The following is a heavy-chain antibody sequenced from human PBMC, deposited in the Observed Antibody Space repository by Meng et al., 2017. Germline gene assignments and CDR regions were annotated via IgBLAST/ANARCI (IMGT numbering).Heavy chain of an antibody. CDR3: STGPVGPGRQIETPNWYFEL. CDR2: FDPEDGET. V-gene: IGHV1-24*01. J-gene: IGHJ2*01. CDR1: GYTLTELS. Sequence: ASVKVSCKVSGYTLTELSMHWVRQAPGKGLEWRGGFDPEDGETIYAQKFQGRVTMTADTSTDTAYMELSSMRSEDTAVYYCSTGPVGPGRQIETPNWYFELWGRGTLVTVSS. D-gene: IGHD3-10*01.